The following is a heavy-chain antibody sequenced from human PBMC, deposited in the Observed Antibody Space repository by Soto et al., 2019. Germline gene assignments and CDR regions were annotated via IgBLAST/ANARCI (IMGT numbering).Heavy chain of an antibody. D-gene: IGHD5-18*01. V-gene: IGHV4-61*01. CDR3: ARDRGGYSYGFFDYYYGMDV. Sequence: SETLSLTCTVSGGSVSSGSYYWSWIRQPPGKGLEWIGYIYYSGSTNYNPSLKSRVTISVDTSKNQFSLKLSSVTAADTAVYYCARDRGGYSYGFFDYYYGMDVWGQGTTVTVSS. CDR2: IYYSGST. CDR1: GGSVSSGSYY. J-gene: IGHJ6*02.